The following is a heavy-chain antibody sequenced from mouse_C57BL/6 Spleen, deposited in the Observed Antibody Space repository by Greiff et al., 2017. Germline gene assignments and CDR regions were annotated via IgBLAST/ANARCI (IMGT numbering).Heavy chain of an antibody. CDR3: ARAELSGGYYLDY. V-gene: IGHV1-78*01. CDR1: GYTFTDHT. CDR2: IYPRAGST. J-gene: IGHJ2*01. D-gene: IGHD4-1*01. Sequence: QVQLQQSDAELVKPGASVKISCKVSGYTFTDHTIHWMKQRPEQGLEWIGYIYPRAGSTKYNEKFKGKATLTADKSSSTAYMQLNSLTSEDTAVYFCARAELSGGYYLDYWGQGTTLTVSS.